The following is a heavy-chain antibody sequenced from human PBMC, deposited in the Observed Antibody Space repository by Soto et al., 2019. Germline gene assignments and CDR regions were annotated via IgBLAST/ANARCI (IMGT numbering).Heavy chain of an antibody. Sequence: PSETLSLTCTVSGASISSADYYWSWIRQPPGKGLEWIGYFHSSGATYKDPSLKSRVTISVDTSKNQISLKLDSVTAADTAIYYCASIWFRDFDYWGHGTLVTVS. CDR1: GASISSADYY. J-gene: IGHJ4*01. CDR3: ASIWFRDFDY. CDR2: FHSSGAT. D-gene: IGHD3-10*01. V-gene: IGHV4-30-4*01.